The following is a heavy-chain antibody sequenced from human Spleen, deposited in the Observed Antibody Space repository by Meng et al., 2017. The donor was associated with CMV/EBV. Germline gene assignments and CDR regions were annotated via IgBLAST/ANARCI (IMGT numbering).Heavy chain of an antibody. CDR2: ISGSGGST. CDR3: AKDLRTGTNYAY. CDR1: GFTFSSYA. Sequence: SCAASGFTFSSYAMGWVRQAPGKGLEWVSAISGSGGSTYYADSVKGRFTISRDNSKNTLYLQMNSLRAEDTAVYYCAKDLRTGTNYAYWGQGTLVTVSS. V-gene: IGHV3-23*01. J-gene: IGHJ4*02. D-gene: IGHD1-7*01.